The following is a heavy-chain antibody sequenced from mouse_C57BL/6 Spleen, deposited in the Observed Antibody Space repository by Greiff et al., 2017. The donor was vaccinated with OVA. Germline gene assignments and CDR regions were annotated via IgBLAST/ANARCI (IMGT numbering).Heavy chain of an antibody. J-gene: IGHJ2*01. CDR2: IHPNSGST. CDR3: AREGLYYFDY. CDR1: GYTFTSYW. Sequence: QVQLKQPGAELVKPGASVKLSCKASGYTFTSYWMHWVKQRPGQGLEWIGMIHPNSGSTNYNEKFKSKATLTVDKSSSTAYMQLSSLTSEDSAVYYCAREGLYYFDYWGQGTTLTVSS. D-gene: IGHD6-1*01. V-gene: IGHV1-64*01.